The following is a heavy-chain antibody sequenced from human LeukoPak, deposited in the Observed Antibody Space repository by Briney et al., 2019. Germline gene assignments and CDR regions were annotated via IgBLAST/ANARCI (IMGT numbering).Heavy chain of an antibody. CDR1: GFTFSSYA. J-gene: IGHJ5*02. V-gene: IGHV3-23*01. Sequence: GGSLRLSCAAPGFTFSSYAMSWVRQARGKGLEWVSAISGSGSSTYYADSVKGRFTISRDNSKNTLYLQMNSLRAEDTAVYYCAKGPLVVALYNWFDPWGQGTLVTVSS. D-gene: IGHD2-15*01. CDR2: ISGSGSST. CDR3: AKGPLVVALYNWFDP.